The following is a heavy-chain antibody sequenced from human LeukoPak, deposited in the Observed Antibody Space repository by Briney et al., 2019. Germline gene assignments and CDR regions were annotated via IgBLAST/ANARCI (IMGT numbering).Heavy chain of an antibody. CDR3: ARAIQFGGYFDY. Sequence: GGSLRLSCAASGFTLRGDYMSGVRQAPGKGLEWVSVIFGAGTTYYADSVKGRFTISRDNSKNTLYLQMNSLRAEDTAVYYCARAIQFGGYFDYWGQGTLVTVSS. V-gene: IGHV3-53*01. CDR1: GFTLRGDY. CDR2: IFGAGTT. J-gene: IGHJ4*02. D-gene: IGHD2-15*01.